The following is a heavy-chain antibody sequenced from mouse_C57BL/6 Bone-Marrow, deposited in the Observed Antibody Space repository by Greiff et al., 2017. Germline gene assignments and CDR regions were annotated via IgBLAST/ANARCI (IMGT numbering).Heavy chain of an antibody. Sequence: VQLQQSGAELVRPGASVKLSCTASGFNIKDDYMHWVKQRPEQGLEWIGWIDPENGDTEYASKFQGKATITADTSSNTAYLQLSSLTSEDTAVYYCTTGVLRNWGQGTTLTVSS. CDR3: TTGVLRN. J-gene: IGHJ2*01. D-gene: IGHD1-1*01. V-gene: IGHV14-4*01. CDR2: IDPENGDT. CDR1: GFNIKDDY.